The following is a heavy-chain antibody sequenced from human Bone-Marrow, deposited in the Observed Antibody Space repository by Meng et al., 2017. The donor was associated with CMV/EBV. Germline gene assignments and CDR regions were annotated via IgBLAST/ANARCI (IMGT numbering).Heavy chain of an antibody. V-gene: IGHV3-23*01. CDR1: GFTFSSYA. CDR2: ISGSGGST. CDR3: AKVADAAAGRAYYNYYYGMDV. D-gene: IGHD6-13*01. Sequence: GESLKISCAASGFTFSSYAMSWVRQAPGKGLEWVSAISGSGGSTYYADSVKGRFTISRDNSKNTLYLQMNSLRAEDTAVYYCAKVADAAAGRAYYNYYYGMDVWGQGTTVTVSS. J-gene: IGHJ6*02.